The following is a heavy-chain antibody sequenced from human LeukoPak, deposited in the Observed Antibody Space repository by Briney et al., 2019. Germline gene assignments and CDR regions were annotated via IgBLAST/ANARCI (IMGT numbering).Heavy chain of an antibody. V-gene: IGHV4-59*08. Sequence: YIYYSGSTNYNPSLKSRVTISVDTSKNQFSLKLSSVTAADTAVYYCARRGYSYEGYFDYWGQGTLVTVSS. CDR2: IYYSGST. J-gene: IGHJ4*02. CDR3: ARRGYSYEGYFDY. D-gene: IGHD5-18*01.